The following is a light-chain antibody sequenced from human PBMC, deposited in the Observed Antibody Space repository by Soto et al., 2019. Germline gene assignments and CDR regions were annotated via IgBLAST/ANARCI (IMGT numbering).Light chain of an antibody. Sequence: QLVLTQPASGSGSPGQSITISCTGTSSDVGGYTYVSWYQQHPGRAPKLMIYEVSNRPSGGSNRFSGSKSGNTASLTISGLQAEDEADYYCSSYTTRNTVLFGGGTQLTVL. CDR3: SSYTTRNTVL. J-gene: IGLJ2*01. V-gene: IGLV2-14*01. CDR1: SSDVGGYTY. CDR2: EVS.